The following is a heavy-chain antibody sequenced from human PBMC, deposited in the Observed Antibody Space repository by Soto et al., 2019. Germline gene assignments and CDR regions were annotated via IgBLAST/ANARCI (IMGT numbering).Heavy chain of an antibody. CDR3: AKGGRQWLVTSDFNY. J-gene: IGHJ4*02. CDR1: GFTFSDYA. Sequence: VQLVESGGGVVQPGRSLRLSCAASGFTFSDYAMHWVRQAPGKGLEWVAVVSHDGRNTHYADSVKGRFTISRDSSKNTVSLEMTSRSAGDTAVYYCAKGGRQWLVTSDFNYWGQGDLVTVSS. D-gene: IGHD6-19*01. V-gene: IGHV3-30*18. CDR2: VSHDGRNT.